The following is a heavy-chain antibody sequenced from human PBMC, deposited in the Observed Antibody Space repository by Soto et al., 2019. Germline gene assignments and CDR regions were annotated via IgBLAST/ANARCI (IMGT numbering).Heavy chain of an antibody. Sequence: ASVKVSCKASGGTFSSYTISWVRQAPGQGLEWMGRIIPILGIANYAQKFQGRVTITADKSTSTAYMELSSLRSEDTAVYYCARVPHLNRIAAAGRDPPTYYYYYMDVWGKGTTVTVSS. D-gene: IGHD6-13*01. V-gene: IGHV1-69*02. CDR3: ARVPHLNRIAAAGRDPPTYYYYYMDV. CDR2: IIPILGIA. J-gene: IGHJ6*03. CDR1: GGTFSSYT.